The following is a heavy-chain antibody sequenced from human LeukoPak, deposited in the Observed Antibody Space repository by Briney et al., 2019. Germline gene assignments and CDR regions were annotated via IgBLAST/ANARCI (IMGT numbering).Heavy chain of an antibody. CDR2: INSDGSST. Sequence: GGSLRLSCAASGFTFSSYWMHWVRQAPGKGLVWVSRINSDGSSTTYADSVKGRFTISRDNAKNTLYLQMNSLRAEDTAVYYCAELGITMIGGVWGKGTTVTISS. CDR1: GFTFSSYW. D-gene: IGHD3-10*02. J-gene: IGHJ6*04. CDR3: AELGITMIGGV. V-gene: IGHV3-74*01.